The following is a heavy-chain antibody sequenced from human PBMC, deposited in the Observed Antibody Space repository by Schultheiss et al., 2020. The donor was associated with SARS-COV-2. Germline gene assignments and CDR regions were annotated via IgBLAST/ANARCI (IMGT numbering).Heavy chain of an antibody. V-gene: IGHV3-23*01. J-gene: IGHJ4*02. CDR1: GFTFSSYA. D-gene: IGHD3-22*01. CDR3: AKDRLDQSPNDY. CDR2: ISGSGGST. Sequence: GESLKISCAASGFTFSSYAMHWVRQAPGKGLEWVSAISGSGGSTYYADSVKGRFTISRDNSKNTLYLQMNSLRAEDTAVYYCAKDRLDQSPNDYWGQGTLVTVSS.